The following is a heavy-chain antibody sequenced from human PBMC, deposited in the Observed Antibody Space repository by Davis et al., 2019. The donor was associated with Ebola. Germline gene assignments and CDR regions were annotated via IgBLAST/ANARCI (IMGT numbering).Heavy chain of an antibody. D-gene: IGHD3-3*01. Sequence: GESLKISCAASVFTFDDYAMHWVRQAPGKGLEWVSLISGDGGSTYYADSVKGRFTISRDNSKNSLYLHMNSLGTEDTALYYCAKGITIFGVVIISGMDVWGQGTTVTVSS. CDR2: ISGDGGST. J-gene: IGHJ6*02. V-gene: IGHV3-43*02. CDR3: AKGITIFGVVIISGMDV. CDR1: VFTFDDYA.